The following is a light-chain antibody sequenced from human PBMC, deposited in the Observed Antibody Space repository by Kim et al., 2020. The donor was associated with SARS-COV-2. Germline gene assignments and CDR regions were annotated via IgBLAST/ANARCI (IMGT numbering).Light chain of an antibody. V-gene: IGLV1-44*01. CDR1: SSNIGNNT. CDR3: AAWDDSLNGWV. CDR2: SND. Sequence: QSVLTQPPSASGTPGQRVTISCSGSSSNIGNNTVNWYKQLPGTAPRLLIYSNDERLSGVPDRFSGSKSGTSASLAISGLQSEDEANYYCAAWDDSLNGWVFGGGTQLTVL. J-gene: IGLJ3*02.